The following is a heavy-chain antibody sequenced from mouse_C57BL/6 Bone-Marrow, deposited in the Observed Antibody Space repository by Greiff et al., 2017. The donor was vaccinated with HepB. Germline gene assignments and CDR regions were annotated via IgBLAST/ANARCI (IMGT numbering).Heavy chain of an antibody. CDR2: IDPETGGT. Sequence: QVQLKESGAELVRPGASVTLSCKASGYTFTDYEMHWVKQTPVHGLEWIGAIDPETGGTAYNQKFKGKAILTADKSSSTAYMELRSLTSEDSAVYYCTRCLYYGNSIGYWGQGTTLTVSS. V-gene: IGHV1-15*01. CDR3: TRCLYYGNSIGY. CDR1: GYTFTDYE. J-gene: IGHJ2*01. D-gene: IGHD2-1*01.